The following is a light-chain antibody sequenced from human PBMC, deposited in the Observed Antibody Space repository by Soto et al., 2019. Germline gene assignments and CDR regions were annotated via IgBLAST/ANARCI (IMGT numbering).Light chain of an antibody. Sequence: QSVLTQPPSVSAAPGQKVIISCSGNSSNIGKNYVFWYQQFSGTAPKLLIYDNYKRPSGIPDRFSVSKSGASATLAITGLHTGDEADYYCGAWDTSLRAVVFGGGTKLTVL. V-gene: IGLV1-51*01. CDR1: SSNIGKNY. CDR3: GAWDTSLRAVV. J-gene: IGLJ2*01. CDR2: DNY.